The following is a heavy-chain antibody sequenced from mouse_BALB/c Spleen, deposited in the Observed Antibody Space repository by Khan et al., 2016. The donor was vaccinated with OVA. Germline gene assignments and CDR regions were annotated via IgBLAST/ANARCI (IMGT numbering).Heavy chain of an antibody. CDR2: INPSTGYT. D-gene: IGHD1-1*01. V-gene: IGHV1-7*01. CDR3: ARSGLRWDFDY. Sequence: VQLQQSGAELAKPGASVKMSCKASGYTFINYWILWVKQRPGQGLEWIGYINPSTGYTEYNQNFKDKATLTADKSSSTAYMQLSSLTSEDSAVYYGARSGLRWDFDYWGQGTTLTVSP. J-gene: IGHJ2*01. CDR1: GYTFINYW.